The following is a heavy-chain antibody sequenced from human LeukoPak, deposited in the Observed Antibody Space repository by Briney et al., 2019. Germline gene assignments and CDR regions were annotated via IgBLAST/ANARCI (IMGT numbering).Heavy chain of an antibody. CDR3: AKVISSYSGYDSY. J-gene: IGHJ4*02. CDR2: ISNGGHHT. D-gene: IGHD5-12*01. CDR1: GISFNNYG. V-gene: IGHV3-23*01. Sequence: SGGSLRLSCAASGISFNNYGMSWVRQAPGKGLEWASSISNGGHHTYYADSVRGRFTISRDNSKNTLYLQMDSLRAADTAVYYCAKVISSYSGYDSYWGQGTLVTVSS.